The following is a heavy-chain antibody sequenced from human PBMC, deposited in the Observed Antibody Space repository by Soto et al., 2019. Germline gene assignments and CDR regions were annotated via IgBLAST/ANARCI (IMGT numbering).Heavy chain of an antibody. J-gene: IGHJ3*02. CDR3: ARAKAVVIAALDI. D-gene: IGHD2-21*01. CDR2: VSDNGGSRGGT. Sequence: GGSLRLSCKASGFMFNNSAMTWVRQAPGQGLQWVASVSDNGGSRGGTYYADSVKGRFTISRDNSKNTLYLQLDSLTGADTAVFYCARAKAVVIAALDIWGQGTMVTVS. V-gene: IGHV3-23*01. CDR1: GFMFNNSA.